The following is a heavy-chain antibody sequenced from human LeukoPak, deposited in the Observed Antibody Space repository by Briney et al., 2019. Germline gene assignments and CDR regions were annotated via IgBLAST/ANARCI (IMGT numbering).Heavy chain of an antibody. J-gene: IGHJ3*02. CDR3: ARGVRRRPDAFDI. CDR2: ISYDGSNK. Sequence: GGSLRLSCAASGFTFNIYTMHWVRQAPGKGLEWVSFISYDGSNKYYADSVKGRFTISRDNAKNSLYLQMNSLRAEDTAVYYCARGVRRRPDAFDIWGQGTMVTVSS. CDR1: GFTFNIYT. D-gene: IGHD6-25*01. V-gene: IGHV3-30*14.